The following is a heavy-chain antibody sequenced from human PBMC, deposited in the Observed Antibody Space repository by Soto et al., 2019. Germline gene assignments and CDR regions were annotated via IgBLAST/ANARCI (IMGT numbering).Heavy chain of an antibody. CDR3: ASRGQATRAQH. V-gene: IGHV4-38-2*01. Sequence: SETLSLTCAVSGDYISNGYYLAWIRQYPGKGLEWIGSIYHSGTTYYHPSLKSRDTISVDTSMNQFSLRLSSVTAADSALYYCASRGQATRAQHWGQGTLGTV. CDR1: GDYISNGYY. CDR2: IYHSGTT. D-gene: IGHD1-1*01. J-gene: IGHJ4*02.